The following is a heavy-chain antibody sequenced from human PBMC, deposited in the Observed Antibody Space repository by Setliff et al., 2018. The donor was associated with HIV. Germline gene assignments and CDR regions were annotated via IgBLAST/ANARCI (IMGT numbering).Heavy chain of an antibody. V-gene: IGHV4-39*07. D-gene: IGHD1-26*01. CDR3: AIRSRLGGSSNYFDS. CDR2: IYYSGST. CDR1: GGSIRSTSYS. Sequence: SETLSLTCTVSGGSIRSTSYSWGWIRQPSGKGLEWIGSIYYSGSTYYNPSLKSRVTISVDLSKKQISLKLSSVTAADTAIYYCAIRSRLGGSSNYFDSWGQGALVTVSS. J-gene: IGHJ4*02.